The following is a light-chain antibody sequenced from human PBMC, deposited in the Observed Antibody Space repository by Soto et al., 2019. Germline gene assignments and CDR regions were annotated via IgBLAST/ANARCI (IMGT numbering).Light chain of an antibody. J-gene: IGKJ1*01. CDR2: KAS. V-gene: IGKV1-5*03. CDR1: QSIRSW. CDR3: QQYNSFPT. Sequence: IQVNQYTSTLSASVGDRVTITFRASQSIRSWLAWYQQKSGKAPKLLIYKASSLESGVPSRFSGSASGTEFSLTISSLQPEDFATYYCQQYNSFPTFGQRTKVDIK.